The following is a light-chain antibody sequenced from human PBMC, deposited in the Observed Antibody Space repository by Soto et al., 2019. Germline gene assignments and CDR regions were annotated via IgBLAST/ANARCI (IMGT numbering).Light chain of an antibody. J-gene: IGKJ5*01. Sequence: DIVMTQSPDSLAVSLGERATINCKSSQSVLFTSNNKNYLARYQQIPGQPPKLLIYWASTRESGVPDRFSGSGSGTDFTLTISSLQAEDVAVYYCQQYYSSPSFGQGTRLEIK. CDR1: QSVLFTSNNKNY. CDR3: QQYYSSPS. CDR2: WAS. V-gene: IGKV4-1*01.